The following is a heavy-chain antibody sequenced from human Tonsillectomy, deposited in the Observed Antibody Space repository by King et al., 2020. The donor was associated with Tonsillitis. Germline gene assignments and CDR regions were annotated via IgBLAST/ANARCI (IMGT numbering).Heavy chain of an antibody. CDR1: GFTFSHYW. Sequence: VQLVESGGGLVQPGGSLRLSCAASGFTFSHYWMSWVRQAPGKGLEWVANINQDGSETYYVDSVRGRFTISRDNAKNSLYLQMNSLRVEETAVYYCVTVRYCARPTCGPQGGLLAAFDIWGQGNTVTVSS. CDR3: VTVRYCARPTCGPQGGLLAAFDI. D-gene: IGHD3-9*01. V-gene: IGHV3-7*01. J-gene: IGHJ3*02. CDR2: INQDGSET.